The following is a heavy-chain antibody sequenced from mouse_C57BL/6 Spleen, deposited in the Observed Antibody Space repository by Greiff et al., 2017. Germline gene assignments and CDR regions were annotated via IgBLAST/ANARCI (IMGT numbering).Heavy chain of an antibody. J-gene: IGHJ4*01. Sequence: VQLQQSGPELVKPGASVKISCKASGYSFTDYNMNWVKQSNGKSLEWIGVINPNYGTTSYNQKFKGKATLTVDQSSSTASMQLNSLTSEDSAVYYCARGDGEGIYYYAMDYWGQGTSVTVSS. D-gene: IGHD2-3*01. CDR2: INPNYGTT. CDR3: ARGDGEGIYYYAMDY. V-gene: IGHV1-39*01. CDR1: GYSFTDYN.